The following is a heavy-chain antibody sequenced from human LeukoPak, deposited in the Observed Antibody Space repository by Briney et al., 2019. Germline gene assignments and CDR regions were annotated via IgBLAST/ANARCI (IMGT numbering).Heavy chain of an antibody. CDR2: INHSGST. CDR1: GGSFSGYY. J-gene: IGHJ4*02. CDR3: ARVQWLVLDY. V-gene: IGHV4-34*01. D-gene: IGHD6-19*01. Sequence: PSETLSLTCAVYGGSFSGYYWSWIRQPPGKGLEWIGEINHSGSTNYNPSLKSRVTISVDTSKNQFSLKLSSATAADTAVYYCARVQWLVLDYWGQGTLVTVSS.